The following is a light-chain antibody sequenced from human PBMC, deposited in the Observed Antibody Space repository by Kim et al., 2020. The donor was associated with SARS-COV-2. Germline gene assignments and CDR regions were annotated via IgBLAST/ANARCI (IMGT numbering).Light chain of an antibody. CDR1: QGVSTW. J-gene: IGKJ1*01. CDR2: ETF. Sequence: LFASVGDRVTMTCRASQGVSTWLAWYQQKPGKAPKLLIYETFRLQSGVPSRFSGSGFGTEFTLTISSLQPEDFATYYCQQYNSYWTFGQGTKLEIK. V-gene: IGKV1-5*03. CDR3: QQYNSYWT.